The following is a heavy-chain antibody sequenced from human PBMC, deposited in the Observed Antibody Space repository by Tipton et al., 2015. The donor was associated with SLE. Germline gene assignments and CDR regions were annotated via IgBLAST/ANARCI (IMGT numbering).Heavy chain of an antibody. Sequence: TLSLTCTVSGASVNSGDYFWTWPPQPAEKGLEWLGHASTTGDTNYNPSPKSRVTILVDTSKNQFSLKLTSVTAADTAVYYCASRLGNYDILTGYSENYYFDLWGRGTLVTVSS. V-gene: IGHV4-61*09. CDR3: ASRLGNYDILTGYSENYYFDL. J-gene: IGHJ2*01. CDR1: GASVNSGDYF. D-gene: IGHD3-9*01. CDR2: ASTTGDT.